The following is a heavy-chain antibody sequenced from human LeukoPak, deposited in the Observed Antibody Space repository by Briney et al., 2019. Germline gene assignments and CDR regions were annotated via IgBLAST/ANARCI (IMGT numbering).Heavy chain of an antibody. V-gene: IGHV6-1*01. Sequence: SQTLSLTCAISGDSPSSNSATWNWVRQSPSRGLEWLGRTYYRSKWYNDYAVSVKGRVTTNPDASKKQFSLQLNSVTPEDTAMYYCARGNGYPFDYWGQGTLVTVSS. CDR1: GDSPSSNSAT. J-gene: IGHJ4*02. CDR2: TYYRSKWYN. CDR3: ARGNGYPFDY. D-gene: IGHD3-16*01.